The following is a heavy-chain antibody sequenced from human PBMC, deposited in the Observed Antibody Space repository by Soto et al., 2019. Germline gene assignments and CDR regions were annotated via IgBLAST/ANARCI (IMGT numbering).Heavy chain of an antibody. CDR3: AAVTHLSGPLLPFDY. Sequence: SVKVSCKASGFTFTSSAVQWVRQARGQRLEWIGWIVVGSGNTNYAQKFRERVTITRDMSTSTAYMELSGLRSEDTAVYYCAAVTHLSGPLLPFDYWGQGTMVTVYS. CDR1: GFTFTSSA. J-gene: IGHJ4*02. D-gene: IGHD2-15*01. CDR2: IVVGSGNT. V-gene: IGHV1-58*01.